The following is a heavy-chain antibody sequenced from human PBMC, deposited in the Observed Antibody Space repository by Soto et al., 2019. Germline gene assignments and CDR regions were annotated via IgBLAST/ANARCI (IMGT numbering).Heavy chain of an antibody. Sequence: PGGSLRLSCAVSGLTFSNAWMSWVRQAPGKGLEWVGRIKSKTDGGTTDYAAPVKGRFTISRDDSKNTVYVQMNSLKIEDTAVYFCFIPYSSGRYPGYWGQGTVVTVSS. J-gene: IGHJ4*02. CDR3: FIPYSSGRYPGY. CDR2: IKSKTDGGTT. D-gene: IGHD6-19*01. CDR1: GLTFSNAW. V-gene: IGHV3-15*01.